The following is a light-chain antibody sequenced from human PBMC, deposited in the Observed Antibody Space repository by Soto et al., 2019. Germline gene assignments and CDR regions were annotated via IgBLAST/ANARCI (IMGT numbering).Light chain of an antibody. Sequence: EIVLTQSPATLSLSPGERATLACRASQSVRCYLAWSQQKPGQAPRLLIYDASNRATGIPARFSGSGSGTDFTLTISSLEPEDFAVYYCQQRSSWPPTFGGGTKVETK. CDR1: QSVRCY. V-gene: IGKV3-11*01. J-gene: IGKJ4*01. CDR2: DAS. CDR3: QQRSSWPPT.